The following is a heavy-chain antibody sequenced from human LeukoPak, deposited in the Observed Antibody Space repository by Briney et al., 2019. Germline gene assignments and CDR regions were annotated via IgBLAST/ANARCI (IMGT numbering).Heavy chain of an antibody. CDR1: GGSISSSIYY. D-gene: IGHD2-21*01. Sequence: SETLSLTCSVSGGSISSSIYYWGWIRQPPGKGLEWIGSIYYSGSTYYNPSLQSRVTIYVDTSKNQFSLKLSSVTAADTAVYYCARVGNGYDLWGQGTLVIVSS. V-gene: IGHV4-39*07. CDR3: ARVGNGYDL. J-gene: IGHJ4*02. CDR2: IYYSGST.